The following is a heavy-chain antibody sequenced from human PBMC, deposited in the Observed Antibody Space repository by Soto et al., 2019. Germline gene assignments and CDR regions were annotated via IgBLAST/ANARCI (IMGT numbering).Heavy chain of an antibody. D-gene: IGHD1-26*01. CDR3: ARDLAWRYSGSYTGDV. CDR1: GGTFSSYA. V-gene: IGHV1-69*06. Sequence: QVQLVKSGAEVKKPGSSVKVSCKASGGTFSSYAISRVRQAPGQGLEWMGGFIPIFGTANYAQKFQGRVTITADKSTSTGDMELSSLRSEDTAVYYCARDLAWRYSGSYTGDVWVHGTTVTVSS. J-gene: IGHJ6*02. CDR2: FIPIFGTA.